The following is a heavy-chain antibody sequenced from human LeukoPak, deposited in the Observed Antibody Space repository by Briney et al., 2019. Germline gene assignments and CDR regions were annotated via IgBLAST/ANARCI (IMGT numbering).Heavy chain of an antibody. J-gene: IGHJ5*02. CDR2: IIPILGIA. CDR1: GYTFTSYA. D-gene: IGHD6-13*01. Sequence: SVKVSCKASGYTFTSYAISWVRQAPGQGLEWMGRIIPILGIANYAQKFQGRVTITADKSTSTAYMELSSLRSEDTAVYYCARDYQQLGYNWFDPWGQGTLVTVSS. V-gene: IGHV1-69*04. CDR3: ARDYQQLGYNWFDP.